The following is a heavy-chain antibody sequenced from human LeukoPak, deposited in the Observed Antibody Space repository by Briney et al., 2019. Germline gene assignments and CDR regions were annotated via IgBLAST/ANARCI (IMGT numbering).Heavy chain of an antibody. CDR2: INPSSGDT. J-gene: IGHJ3*01. Sequence: SVKVSFKASGYTFTGYHMHWVRQAPGQGLEWMGWINPSSGDTNYAQNFQGRVTMTRDTSISTAYMELRRLKSDDTAVYSCAREGVGAYNDAFDVWGQGTMVTVSS. CDR1: GYTFTGYH. V-gene: IGHV1-2*02. CDR3: AREGVGAYNDAFDV. D-gene: IGHD3-16*01.